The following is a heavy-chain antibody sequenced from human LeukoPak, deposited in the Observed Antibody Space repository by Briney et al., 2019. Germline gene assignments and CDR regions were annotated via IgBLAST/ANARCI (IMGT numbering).Heavy chain of an antibody. Sequence: GGSLRLSCAASGFTFSSYAMSWVRQAPGKGLEWVSAISGSGGSTYYADSVKGRFTISRDNSKNTLYLQMNSLRAEDTAAYYCAKALGYCSSTSCYRYYYYYGMDVWGQGTTVTVSS. J-gene: IGHJ6*02. V-gene: IGHV3-23*01. CDR2: ISGSGGST. CDR3: AKALGYCSSTSCYRYYYYYGMDV. CDR1: GFTFSSYA. D-gene: IGHD2-2*01.